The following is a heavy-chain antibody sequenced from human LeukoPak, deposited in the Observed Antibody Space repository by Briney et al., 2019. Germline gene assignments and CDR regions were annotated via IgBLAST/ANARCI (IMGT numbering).Heavy chain of an antibody. CDR1: GFTFSSYS. J-gene: IGHJ4*02. CDR3: AKVDSGYSYGSVDY. Sequence: GGSLRLSCAASGFTFSSYSMNWVRQAPGKGLEWVSAISASGGSTNYADSVKGRFTISRDNSKNTLYLQMNSLRAEDTAVYYCAKVDSGYSYGSVDYWGQGTLVTVSS. CDR2: ISASGGST. V-gene: IGHV3-23*01. D-gene: IGHD5-18*01.